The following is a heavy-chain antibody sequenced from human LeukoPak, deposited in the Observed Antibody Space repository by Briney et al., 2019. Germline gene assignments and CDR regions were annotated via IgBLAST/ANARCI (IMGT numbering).Heavy chain of an antibody. CDR2: IFYSGST. D-gene: IGHD3-10*01. CDR3: ARGAKLRRQTRNYYGSGSPPDYYYYMDV. CDR1: GGSISTSNYY. Sequence: SETLSLTRTVSGGSISTSNYYWGWIRQPPGKGLEWIGNIFYSGSTYYSPSLRSRVTISLDTSRNQLSLKLNSVTAADTAVYYCARGAKLRRQTRNYYGSGSPPDYYYYMDVWGKGTTVTVSS. V-gene: IGHV4-39*07. J-gene: IGHJ6*03.